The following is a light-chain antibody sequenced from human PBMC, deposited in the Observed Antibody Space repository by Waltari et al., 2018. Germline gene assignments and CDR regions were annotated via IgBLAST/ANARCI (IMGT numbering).Light chain of an antibody. CDR2: EVS. CDR3: SSYAGSNTYI. V-gene: IGLV2-8*01. J-gene: IGLJ1*01. Sequence: QAALTQPPSMSGSPGQSVHISCTGTSSDIGGYNRVPWYQQHPGKAPKLMIYEVSQRPSGVSDRFSGSKSGNTASLTISGLQAEDEADYYCSSYAGSNTYIFGAGTRLTVL. CDR1: SSDIGGYNR.